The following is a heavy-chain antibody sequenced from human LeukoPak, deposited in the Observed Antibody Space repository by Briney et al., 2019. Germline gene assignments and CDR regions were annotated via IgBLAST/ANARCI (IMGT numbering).Heavy chain of an antibody. J-gene: IGHJ5*02. CDR2: IYHSGST. V-gene: IGHV4-59*12. CDR1: GGSISSYY. Sequence: PSETLSLTCTVSGGSISSYYWSWIRQPPGKGLEWIGYIYHSGSTYYNPSLKSRVTLSIDRSKNQFSLKLSSVTAADTAVYYCVRVSPSYGFDPWGQGTLVTVSS. D-gene: IGHD3-10*01. CDR3: VRVSPSYGFDP.